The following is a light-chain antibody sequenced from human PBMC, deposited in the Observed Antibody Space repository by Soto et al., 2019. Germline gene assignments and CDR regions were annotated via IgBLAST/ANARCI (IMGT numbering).Light chain of an antibody. CDR2: GAS. CDR1: QSVSSD. Sequence: EIVMTQSPDTLSVSPGERVTLSCSASQSVSSDLAWYQQKPGQAPRLLIYGASTRATDIAARFSGSGSGTEITLTISSLQSEDFAVYYCHQYNNWPPYTFGQGTKLEIK. J-gene: IGKJ2*01. V-gene: IGKV3-15*01. CDR3: HQYNNWPPYT.